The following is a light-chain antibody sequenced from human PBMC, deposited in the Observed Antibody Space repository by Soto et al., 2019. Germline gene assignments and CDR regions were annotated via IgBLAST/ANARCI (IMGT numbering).Light chain of an antibody. CDR2: AAS. Sequence: AIRMTQSPSSLSASTGVRVTITCRASQGISSYLAWYQQKPGKAPKLLIYAASTLQSGVPSRFSGSGSGTDFTLTISCLQSEDFATYYCQQYYSYPPYFGGGTKVEIK. J-gene: IGKJ4*01. CDR3: QQYYSYPPY. V-gene: IGKV1-8*01. CDR1: QGISSY.